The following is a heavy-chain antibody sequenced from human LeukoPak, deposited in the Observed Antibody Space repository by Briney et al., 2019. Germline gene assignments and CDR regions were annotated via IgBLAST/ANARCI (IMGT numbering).Heavy chain of an antibody. D-gene: IGHD2-2*02. CDR3: ASLTIEAIGPHWYFDL. V-gene: IGHV4-30-4*01. J-gene: IGHJ2*01. Sequence: SRTLSLTCTVSGGSISSGDYYWSWIRQPPGKGLEWIGYIYYSGSTYYNPSLKSRVTISVDTSKNQFSLKLSSVTAADTAVYYCASLTIEAIGPHWYFDLWGRGALVTVSS. CDR1: GGSISSGDYY. CDR2: IYYSGST.